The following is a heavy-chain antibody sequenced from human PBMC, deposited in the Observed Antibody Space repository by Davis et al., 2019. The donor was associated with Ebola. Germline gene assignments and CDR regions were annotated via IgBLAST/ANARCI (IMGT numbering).Heavy chain of an antibody. Sequence: GESLKISCAASGFTFSSYGMHWVRQAPGKGLEWVAVISYDGSNKYYADSVKGRFTISRDNAKNSLYLQMNSLRDEDTAVYYCARVLWLPHWGQGTLVTVSS. CDR2: ISYDGSNK. D-gene: IGHD5-18*01. CDR3: ARVLWLPH. J-gene: IGHJ4*02. CDR1: GFTFSSYG. V-gene: IGHV3-30*03.